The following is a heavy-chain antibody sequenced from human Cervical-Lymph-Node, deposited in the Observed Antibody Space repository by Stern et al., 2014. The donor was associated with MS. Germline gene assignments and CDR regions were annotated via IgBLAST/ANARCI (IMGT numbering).Heavy chain of an antibody. CDR2: ISWNSDKI. Sequence: QLVESGGGLVQPGRSLRLSCAASGFNFGDYGMHWVRQAPGKGLEWVSGISWNSDKIVYAESVKGRFTISRDNAKDSLYLQMDSLRVEDTALYYCAKDRTSSSWGADYWGQGTLVTVSS. D-gene: IGHD6-19*01. CDR3: AKDRTSSSWGADY. J-gene: IGHJ4*02. CDR1: GFNFGDYG. V-gene: IGHV3-9*01.